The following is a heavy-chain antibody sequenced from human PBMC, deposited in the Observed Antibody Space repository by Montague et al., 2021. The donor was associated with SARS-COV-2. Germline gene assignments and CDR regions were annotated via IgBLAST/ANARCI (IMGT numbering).Heavy chain of an antibody. V-gene: IGHV3-48*04. D-gene: IGHD1-26*01. J-gene: IGHJ4*02. Sequence: SLRLSCAASGFTFSSYSMSWVRQAPGKGLEWVSYISSSGSTIYYADSVKGRFTISRDNAKNSLYLQMNSLRAEDTAVYYCARAQWELLPDYWGQGTLVTVSS. CDR2: ISSSGSTI. CDR1: GFTFSSYS. CDR3: ARAQWELLPDY.